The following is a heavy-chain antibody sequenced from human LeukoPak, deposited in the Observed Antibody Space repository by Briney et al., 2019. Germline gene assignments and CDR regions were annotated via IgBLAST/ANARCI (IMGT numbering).Heavy chain of an antibody. D-gene: IGHD3-16*01. Sequence: GASVKVSCKASGGTFSSYAISWVRQAPGQGLEWMGGIIPIFGTANYAQKFQGRVTMTRDMSTSTVYMELSSLRSEDTAVYYCARGWGYLAYYFDYWGQGTLVTVSS. J-gene: IGHJ4*02. CDR1: GGTFSSYA. CDR3: ARGWGYLAYYFDY. V-gene: IGHV1-69*05. CDR2: IIPIFGTA.